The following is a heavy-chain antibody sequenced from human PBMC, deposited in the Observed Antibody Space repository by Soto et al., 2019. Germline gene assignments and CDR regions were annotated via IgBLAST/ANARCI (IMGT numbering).Heavy chain of an antibody. V-gene: IGHV3-23*01. Sequence: VQLLQSGGALVQPGGSLRLSCAASGFTFSNYAMSWVRQAPGKGLEWVSVISGAGDITYYAASAKGRFTISRDNSNNALYLQMNSLRPEDTAVYYCATMAAISISAYWGQGTLVTVSS. D-gene: IGHD3-3*02. J-gene: IGHJ4*02. CDR2: ISGAGDIT. CDR1: GFTFSNYA. CDR3: ATMAAISISAY.